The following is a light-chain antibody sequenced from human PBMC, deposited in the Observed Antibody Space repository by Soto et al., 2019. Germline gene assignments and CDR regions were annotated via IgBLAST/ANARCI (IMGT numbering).Light chain of an antibody. J-gene: IGLJ3*02. CDR3: CSYAGSYTWV. CDR1: TSNIGRNT. CDR2: VDD. Sequence: QSVPTQPPSASGTPGQRVTISCSGSTSNIGRNTVNWYQQLPGTAPKLLISVDDQRPSGVPDRFSGSRSGTSASLAISGLQSEDEADYYCCSYAGSYTWVFGGGTKLTVL. V-gene: IGLV1-44*01.